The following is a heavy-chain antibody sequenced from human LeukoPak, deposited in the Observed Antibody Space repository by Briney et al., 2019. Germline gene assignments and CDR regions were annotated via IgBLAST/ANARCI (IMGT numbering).Heavy chain of an antibody. V-gene: IGHV4-30-4*01. Sequence: PSETLSLTCSVSGGSISTGDYFWSWIRQSPGKGLEWIGNIYYSGSTYYNPSLESRVTMSIDTSKNQFSLKLTSVTAADTAVFYCARENESFDAFDIWGQGTKVTVSS. J-gene: IGHJ3*02. CDR2: IYYSGST. CDR1: GGSISTGDYF. CDR3: ARENESFDAFDI.